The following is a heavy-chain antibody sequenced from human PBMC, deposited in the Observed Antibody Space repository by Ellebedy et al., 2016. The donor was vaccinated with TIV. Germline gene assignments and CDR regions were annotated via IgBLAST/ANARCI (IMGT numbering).Heavy chain of an antibody. V-gene: IGHV3-30-3*02. CDR3: AKTPPQAHYDFWSGYFDY. CDR2: ISYDGSNK. CDR1: GFTLSSYA. Sequence: PGGSLRLSCAASGFTLSSYAMHWVRQAPGKALEWVAVISYDGSNKYYADSVKGRFTISRDNSKNTLYLQMNSLRAEDTAVYYCAKTPPQAHYDFWSGYFDYWGQGTLVTVSS. J-gene: IGHJ4*02. D-gene: IGHD3-3*01.